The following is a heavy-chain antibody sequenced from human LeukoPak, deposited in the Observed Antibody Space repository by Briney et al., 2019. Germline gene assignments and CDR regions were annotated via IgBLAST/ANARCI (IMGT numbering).Heavy chain of an antibody. CDR1: GGSFSSYA. CDR3: ARDWYSSSLTFDY. D-gene: IGHD6-13*01. J-gene: IGHJ4*02. CDR2: LVPIFTTP. V-gene: IGHV1-69*01. Sequence: EASVKVSCKASGGSFSSYAISWVRLAPGHGLEWMGGLVPIFTTPNYAQKFQDRVTITADESTSTAYMELRSLRSDDTAVYYCARDWYSSSLTFDYWGQGTLVTVSS.